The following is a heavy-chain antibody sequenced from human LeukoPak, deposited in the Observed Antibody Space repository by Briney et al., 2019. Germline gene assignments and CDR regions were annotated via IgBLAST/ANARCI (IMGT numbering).Heavy chain of an antibody. D-gene: IGHD5/OR15-5a*01. Sequence: ASVTVSCKASGYTFTANNIHWVRQAPGQGPEWMGWVTPNSGATNIAQKFQDRVAMTTDTSISTAYMDLSRLRPDDTAVYFCARGLPGTSPGFDYWGQGTLVIASS. CDR3: ARGLPGTSPGFDY. CDR2: VTPNSGAT. V-gene: IGHV1-2*02. J-gene: IGHJ4*02. CDR1: GYTFTANN.